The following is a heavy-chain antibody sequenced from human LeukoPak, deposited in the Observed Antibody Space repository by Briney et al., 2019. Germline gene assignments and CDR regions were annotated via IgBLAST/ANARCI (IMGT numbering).Heavy chain of an antibody. Sequence: GGSLRLSCAASGFTFSSYAMSWVRQAPGKGLEWVAVISYDGSNKYYADSVKGRFTISRDNSKNTLYLQMNSLRAEDTAVYYCARDRDSSSWYSFDYWGQGTLVTVSS. V-gene: IGHV3-30*01. CDR1: GFTFSSYA. CDR2: ISYDGSNK. J-gene: IGHJ4*02. CDR3: ARDRDSSSWYSFDY. D-gene: IGHD6-13*01.